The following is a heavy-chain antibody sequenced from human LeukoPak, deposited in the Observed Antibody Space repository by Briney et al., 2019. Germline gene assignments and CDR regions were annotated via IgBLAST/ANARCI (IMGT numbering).Heavy chain of an antibody. J-gene: IGHJ4*02. V-gene: IGHV3-20*04. D-gene: IGHD3-22*01. CDR2: INWNGGDT. Sequence: GGSLRLSCAASGFTFDDYGMNWVRQAPGKGLEWVSGINWNGGDTGYADSVKGRFTISRDNAKNSLYLQMSSLRAEDTALYYCARLGAVIITTAGLDYWGQGTLVTVSS. CDR1: GFTFDDYG. CDR3: ARLGAVIITTAGLDY.